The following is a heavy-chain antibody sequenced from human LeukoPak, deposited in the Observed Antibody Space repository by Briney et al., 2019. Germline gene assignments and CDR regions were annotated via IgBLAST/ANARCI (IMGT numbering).Heavy chain of an antibody. D-gene: IGHD3-10*01. V-gene: IGHV4-4*07. CDR3: ARDLSGSLYFDY. CDR2: LYISGST. J-gene: IGHJ4*02. Sequence: SETLSLTCTVSGASISSYYYNWIRQTAGRGLEWIGRLYISGSTDYNPSLKSRVTISVDTSKNQFSLKLTSVTAADTAVYFCARDLSGSLYFDYWGQGVLVTVSS. CDR1: GASISSYY.